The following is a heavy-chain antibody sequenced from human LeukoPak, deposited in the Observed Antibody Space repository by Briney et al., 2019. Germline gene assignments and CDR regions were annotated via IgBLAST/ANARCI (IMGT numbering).Heavy chain of an antibody. CDR1: GFTFSSYA. D-gene: IGHD2-2*01. J-gene: IGHJ4*02. Sequence: GGSLRLSCAASGFTFSSYAMSWVRQAPGKGLEWVSAISGSGGSTYYADSVKGRFTISRDNSKNTLYLQMNSLRAEDTAVYYCAKDLYRIVVVPAAPSGFDHWGQGTLVTVSS. V-gene: IGHV3-23*01. CDR3: AKDLYRIVVVPAAPSGFDH. CDR2: ISGSGGST.